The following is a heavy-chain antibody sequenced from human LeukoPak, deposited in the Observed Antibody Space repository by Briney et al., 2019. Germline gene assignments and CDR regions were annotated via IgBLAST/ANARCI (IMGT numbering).Heavy chain of an antibody. Sequence: KSSETLSLTCAVYGGSFSGYYWSWIRQPPGKGLEWIGEINHSGSTNYNPSLKSRVTISVDTSKNQFSLKLSSVTAADTAVYYCARGGYYDSSGYYHSYYYYGMDVWGQGTTVTVSS. CDR3: ARGGYYDSSGYYHSYYYYGMDV. D-gene: IGHD3-22*01. V-gene: IGHV4-34*01. CDR2: INHSGST. J-gene: IGHJ6*02. CDR1: GGSFSGYY.